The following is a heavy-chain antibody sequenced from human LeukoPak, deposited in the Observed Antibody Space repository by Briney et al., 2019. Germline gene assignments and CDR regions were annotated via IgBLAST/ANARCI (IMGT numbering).Heavy chain of an antibody. V-gene: IGHV1-46*01. CDR3: ARGDYYDSSGYLQFDY. J-gene: IGHJ4*02. CDR2: INPSGGST. CDR1: GYTFTSYY. D-gene: IGHD3-22*01. Sequence: ASVKVSCKASGYTFTSYYMHWVRQAPGQGLEWMGTINPSGGSTSYAQKFQGRVTMTRDTSTSTVYMELSSLRSEDTAVYYCARGDYYDSSGYLQFDYWGQGTLVTVSS.